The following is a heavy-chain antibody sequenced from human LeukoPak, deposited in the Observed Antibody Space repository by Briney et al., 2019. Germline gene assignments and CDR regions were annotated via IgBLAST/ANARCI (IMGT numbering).Heavy chain of an antibody. CDR2: IYYSGST. J-gene: IGHJ4*02. D-gene: IGHD1-26*01. Sequence: SETLSPTCTVSGGSISSSSYYWGWIRQPPGKGLEWIGSIYYSGSTYYNPSLKSRVTISVDTSKNQFSLKLSSVTAADTAVYYCARHGPGATTFDYWGQGTLVTVSS. CDR3: ARHGPGATTFDY. V-gene: IGHV4-39*01. CDR1: GGSISSSSYY.